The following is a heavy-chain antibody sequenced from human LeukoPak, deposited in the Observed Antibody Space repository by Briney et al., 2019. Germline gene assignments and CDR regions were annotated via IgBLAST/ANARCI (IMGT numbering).Heavy chain of an antibody. J-gene: IGHJ6*02. D-gene: IGHD4-17*01. Sequence: GGSLRLSCAASGFTFSSYAMHWVRQAPGKGLEWVAVISYDGSSKYYADSVKGRFTISRDNSKNTLYLQMNSLRAEDTAVYYCAKPPVTTWRAGMDVWGQGTTVTVSS. CDR2: ISYDGSSK. V-gene: IGHV3-30-3*02. CDR3: AKPPVTTWRAGMDV. CDR1: GFTFSSYA.